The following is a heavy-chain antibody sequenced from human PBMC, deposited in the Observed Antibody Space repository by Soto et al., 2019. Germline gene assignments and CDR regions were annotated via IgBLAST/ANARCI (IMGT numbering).Heavy chain of an antibody. Sequence: SETLSLTCTVSGDSISSYSWSWIRQPPGKGLEWIGNIHYNGNTKYSPSLKSRVTISVDTSKNQFSLKLSSVTAADTAVYYCARRYGYSFDYWGQGTLVTVSS. CDR3: ARRYGYSFDY. CDR1: GDSISSYS. V-gene: IGHV4-59*08. D-gene: IGHD1-1*01. J-gene: IGHJ4*02. CDR2: IHYNGNT.